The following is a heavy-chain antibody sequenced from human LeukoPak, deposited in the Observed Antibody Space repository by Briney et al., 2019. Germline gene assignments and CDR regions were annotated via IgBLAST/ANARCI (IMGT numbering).Heavy chain of an antibody. CDR3: ARDNSGWYHWFDP. J-gene: IGHJ5*02. CDR1: GYTFTSYD. Sequence: ASVKVSCKASGYTFTSYDIHWVRQPTGQGLEWMGWMNPNSGNTDYAQNFQGRLTITRNTSISTAYMELSSLRSEDTAVYYCARDNSGWYHWFDPWGQGTLVTVSS. V-gene: IGHV1-8*03. CDR2: MNPNSGNT. D-gene: IGHD6-19*01.